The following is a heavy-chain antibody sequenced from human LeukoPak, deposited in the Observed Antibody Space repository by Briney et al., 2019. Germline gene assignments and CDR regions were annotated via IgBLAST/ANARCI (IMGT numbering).Heavy chain of an antibody. CDR1: GFTFSSYA. CDR2: ISSNGGST. V-gene: IGHV3-64*01. D-gene: IGHD3-22*01. CDR3: ARGLFLSGYLDAFDI. Sequence: GGSLRLSCAASGFTFSSYAMHWVRQAPGKGLEYVSAISSNGGSTYYANSVKGRFTISRDNSKNTLYLQMNSLKVEDTALYYCARGLFLSGYLDAFDIWGQGTVVTVSS. J-gene: IGHJ3*02.